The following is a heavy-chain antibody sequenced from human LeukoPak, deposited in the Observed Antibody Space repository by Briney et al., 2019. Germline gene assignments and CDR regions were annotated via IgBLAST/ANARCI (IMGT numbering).Heavy chain of an antibody. V-gene: IGHV3-11*04. CDR2: ISSSGSTI. D-gene: IGHD4-23*01. CDR1: GFTFSDYY. J-gene: IGHJ6*03. CDR3: ARESGGNPPNYYYYYMDV. Sequence: GGSLRLSCAASGFTFSDYYMSWIRQAPGKGLEWVSYISSSGSTIYYADSVKGRFTISRDNAKNSLYLQMNSLRAEDTAVYDCARESGGNPPNYYYYYMDVWGNRTTVTVSS.